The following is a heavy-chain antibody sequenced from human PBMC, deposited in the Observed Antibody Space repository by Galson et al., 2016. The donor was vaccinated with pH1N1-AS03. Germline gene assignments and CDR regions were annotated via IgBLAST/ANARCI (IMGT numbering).Heavy chain of an antibody. V-gene: IGHV4-59*01. CDR2: IYNTGST. J-gene: IGHJ4*02. D-gene: IGHD3-10*01. CDR3: AREGGSYLSH. CDR1: GGSISSFY. Sequence: SETLSLTCTVSGGSISSFYWTWIRQPPGKGLEWIGYIYNTGSTNYNPSLWSRVTISLDTSKNQFSLNLSSVTAADTAVYYCAREGGSYLSHWGQGALVTVSS.